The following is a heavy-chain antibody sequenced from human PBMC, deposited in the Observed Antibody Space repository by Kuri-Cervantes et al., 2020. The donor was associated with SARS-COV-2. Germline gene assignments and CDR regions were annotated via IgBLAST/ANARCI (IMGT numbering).Heavy chain of an antibody. V-gene: IGHV3-21*04. CDR1: GFTFSSYG. D-gene: IGHD5-18*01. CDR2: ISGSGGST. J-gene: IGHJ4*02. CDR3: AREGYNYGRPTDH. Sequence: ETLSLTCAASGFTFSSYGMHWVRQAPGKGLEWVSLISGSGGSTYCADSVKGRFTISRDNAKNSMYLQMTSLRVEDTAVYYCAREGYNYGRPTDHWGQGTLVTVSS.